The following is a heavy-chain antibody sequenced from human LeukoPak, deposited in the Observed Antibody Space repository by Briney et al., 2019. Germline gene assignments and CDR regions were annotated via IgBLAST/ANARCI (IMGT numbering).Heavy chain of an antibody. Sequence: ASVKVSCKASGYTFTSYAMHWVRQAPGQRLEWMGWINVGNGNTKYSQEFQGRVAITRDTSATTVYMELNSLRSEDMAVYYCARWEQLAHDYWGQGTLVTVSS. CDR3: ARWEQLAHDY. V-gene: IGHV1-3*03. D-gene: IGHD6-6*01. CDR2: INVGNGNT. CDR1: GYTFTSYA. J-gene: IGHJ4*02.